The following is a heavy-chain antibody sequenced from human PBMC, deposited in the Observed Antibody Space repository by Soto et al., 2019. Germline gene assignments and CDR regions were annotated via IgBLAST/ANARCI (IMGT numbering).Heavy chain of an antibody. CDR3: ARDRITSLYNWNAYLFDY. V-gene: IGHV6-1*01. J-gene: IGHJ4*02. D-gene: IGHD1-20*01. CDR1: GDSVSSNSAA. Sequence: QSQTLSLTCAISGDSVSSNSAAWNWIRQSPSRGLEWLGRTYYRSKWYNDYAVSVKSRITINPDTSKNQFSLQLNSVTPEDTAVYYCARDRITSLYNWNAYLFDYWGQGTLVTVSS. CDR2: TYYRSKWYN.